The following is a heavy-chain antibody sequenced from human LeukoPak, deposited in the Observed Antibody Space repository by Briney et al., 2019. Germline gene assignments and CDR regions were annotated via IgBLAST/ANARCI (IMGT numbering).Heavy chain of an antibody. D-gene: IGHD6-13*01. V-gene: IGHV3-74*03. CDR2: ISPDGSTT. J-gene: IGHJ4*02. CDR3: TTVLSSNRYNLCDH. CDR1: GFTFSRYW. Sequence: GGSLRLSCAASGFTFSRYWMHWVRQAPGKGLMWVSRISPDGSTTLYADSVKGRSTISRDNAKNTLYLQMNSLGAEDTAVYYCTTVLSSNRYNLCDHWGQGTLVTVSS.